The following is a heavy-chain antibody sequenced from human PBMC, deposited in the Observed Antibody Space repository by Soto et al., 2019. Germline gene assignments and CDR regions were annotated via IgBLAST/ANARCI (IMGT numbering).Heavy chain of an antibody. CDR3: ARYRFSGSRWSKFDY. D-gene: IGHD6-13*01. J-gene: IGHJ4*02. Sequence: SETLSLTCTVSGVTVSSDAYYWSWIRQCPGRGLEWIGNIYHTGSTYYSPSLKSRVVISLDTSRNQFSLRLTSVTAADTAVYFCARYRFSGSRWSKFDYWGQGTLVTVSS. V-gene: IGHV4-31*03. CDR1: GVTVSSDAYY. CDR2: IYHTGST.